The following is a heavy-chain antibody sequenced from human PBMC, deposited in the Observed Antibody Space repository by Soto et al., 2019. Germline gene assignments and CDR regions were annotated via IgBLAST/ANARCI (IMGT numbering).Heavy chain of an antibody. CDR1: GGSISSSSYY. CDR3: ASGSGDSYYYMDV. Sequence: PSETLSLTCTVSGGSISSSSYYWGWIRQPPGKGLEWIGEINHSGSTNYNPSLKSRVTISVDTSKNQFSLKLSSVTAADTAVYYCASGSGDSYYYMDVWGKGTTVTVSS. V-gene: IGHV4-39*07. J-gene: IGHJ6*03. D-gene: IGHD4-17*01. CDR2: INHSGST.